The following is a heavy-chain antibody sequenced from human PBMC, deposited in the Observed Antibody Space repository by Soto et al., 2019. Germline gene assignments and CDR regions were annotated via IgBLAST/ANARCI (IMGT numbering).Heavy chain of an antibody. V-gene: IGHV1-69*13. CDR2: IIPIFGTA. D-gene: IGHD3-10*01. CDR3: ARDMVRVAYGMDV. CDR1: GGTFSSYA. Sequence: ASVKVSCKASGGTFSSYAISWVRQAPGQGLEWMGGIIPIFGTANYAQKFQGRVTITADESTSTAYMELSSLRSEDTAVYYCARDMVRVAYGMDVWGQGTTVTVSS. J-gene: IGHJ6*02.